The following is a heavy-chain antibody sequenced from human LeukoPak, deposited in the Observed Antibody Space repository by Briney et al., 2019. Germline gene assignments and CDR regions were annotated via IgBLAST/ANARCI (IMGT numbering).Heavy chain of an antibody. J-gene: IGHJ3*02. CDR1: GFTSSSYD. V-gene: IGHV3-13*01. CDR2: IGTAGEI. CDR3: ARCSRYCSGGSCYSVDALDI. Sequence: GGSLRLSCAASGFTSSSYDIHWVRQATGKGLEWVSGIGTAGEIYYPGSVKGRFTISRENAKNSLYLQMNSLRAGDTALYYCARCSRYCSGGSCYSVDALDIWGQGTMVTVSS. D-gene: IGHD2-15*01.